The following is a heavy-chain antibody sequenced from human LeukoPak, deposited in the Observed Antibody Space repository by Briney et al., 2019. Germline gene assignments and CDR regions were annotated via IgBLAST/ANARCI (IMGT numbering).Heavy chain of an antibody. CDR1: GGSISSYY. J-gene: IGHJ4*02. V-gene: IGHV4-59*01. CDR2: IYYSGST. Sequence: NPSETLSLTCTVSGGSISSYYWSWIRQPPGKGLEWIGYIYYSGSTNYNPSLKSRVTISVDTSKNQFSLKLSSVTAADTAVYYCAREKKSFGELSVDYWGQGTLVTVSS. D-gene: IGHD3-10*01. CDR3: AREKKSFGELSVDY.